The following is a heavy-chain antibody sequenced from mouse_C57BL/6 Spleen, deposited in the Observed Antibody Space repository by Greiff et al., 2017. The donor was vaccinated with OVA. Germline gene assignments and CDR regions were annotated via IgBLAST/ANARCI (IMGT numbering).Heavy chain of an antibody. V-gene: IGHV1-15*01. CDR1: GYTFTDYE. D-gene: IGHD2-1*01. Sequence: QVQLQQSGAELVRPGASVTLSCKASGYTFTDYEMHWVKQTPVHGLEWIGALDPETGGTAYNQKFKGKAILTADKSSSTAYMELRSLTSEDSAVYYCPYGNSYFDYWGQGTTLTVSS. J-gene: IGHJ2*01. CDR2: LDPETGGT. CDR3: PYGNSYFDY.